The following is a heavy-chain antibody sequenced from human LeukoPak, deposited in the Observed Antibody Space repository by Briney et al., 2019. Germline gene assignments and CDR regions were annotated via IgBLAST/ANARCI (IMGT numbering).Heavy chain of an antibody. D-gene: IGHD2-8*02. CDR1: GASISSYY. CDR3: AGHHPRNTVDF. J-gene: IGHJ4*02. V-gene: IGHV4-4*07. CDR2: IYTTGST. Sequence: SETLSLTCTVSGASISSYYWSWIRQPAGKGLEWIGRIYTTGSTNYNPSLKSRVTMSADTSKNQFSLKLSSVTAADTAVYYCAGHHPRNTVDFWGQGTLVTVSS.